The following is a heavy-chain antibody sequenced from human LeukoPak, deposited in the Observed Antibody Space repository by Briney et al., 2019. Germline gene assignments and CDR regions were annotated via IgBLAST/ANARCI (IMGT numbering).Heavy chain of an antibody. V-gene: IGHV1-18*01. CDR1: GYTFTSYG. J-gene: IGHJ3*02. D-gene: IGHD5-24*01. Sequence: ASVKVSCKASGYTFTSYGISWVRQAPGQGLEWVGWISAYNGNTNYAQKLQGRVTMTTDTSTSTAYMELRSLRSDDTAVYYCARDSPDGYNPDAFDIWGQGTMVTVSS. CDR3: ARDSPDGYNPDAFDI. CDR2: ISAYNGNT.